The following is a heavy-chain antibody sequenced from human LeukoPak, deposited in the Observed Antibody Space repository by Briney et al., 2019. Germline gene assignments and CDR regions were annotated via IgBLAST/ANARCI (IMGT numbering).Heavy chain of an antibody. Sequence: PGGSLRLSCAASGFTFSSYSMNWVRQAPGKGLEWVSYISSXSXTIYYADSVKGRFTISRDNAKNSLYLQMNSLRAEDTAVYYCAXXXXXXXXXGYTXXXXQFDYWGQGTLVTVSS. J-gene: IGHJ4*02. CDR3: AXXXXXXXXXGYTXXXXQFDY. D-gene: IGHD3-22*01. CDR2: ISSXSXTI. V-gene: IGHV3-48*04. CDR1: GFTFSSYS.